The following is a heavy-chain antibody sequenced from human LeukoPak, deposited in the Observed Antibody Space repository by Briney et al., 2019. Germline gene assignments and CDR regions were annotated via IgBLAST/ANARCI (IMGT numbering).Heavy chain of an antibody. CDR1: GYTFTSYG. D-gene: IGHD5-12*01. CDR2: MNPNSGNT. J-gene: IGHJ6*02. CDR3: ARGLRLARRYYYGMDV. V-gene: IGHV1-8*01. Sequence: ASVKVSCKASGYTFTSYGINWVRQATGQGLEWMGWMNPNSGNTGYAQKFQGRVTMTRNTSISTAYMELSSLRSEDTAVYYCARGLRLARRYYYGMDVWGQGTTVTVSS.